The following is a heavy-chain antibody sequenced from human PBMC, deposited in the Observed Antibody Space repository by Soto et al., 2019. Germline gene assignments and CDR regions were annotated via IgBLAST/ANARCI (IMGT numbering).Heavy chain of an antibody. CDR3: AKDSHPGRIAEAQAFDP. CDR1: GFTFSSYG. CDR2: ISYDGSNK. J-gene: IGHJ5*02. D-gene: IGHD6-13*01. V-gene: IGHV3-30*18. Sequence: QVQLVESGGGVVQPGRSLRLSCAASGFTFSSYGMHWVRQAPGKGLEWVAVISYDGSNKYYADSVKGRFTISRDNSKNPLYLQMNSLRAEDTAVYYCAKDSHPGRIAEAQAFDPSGQGTLVTVSS.